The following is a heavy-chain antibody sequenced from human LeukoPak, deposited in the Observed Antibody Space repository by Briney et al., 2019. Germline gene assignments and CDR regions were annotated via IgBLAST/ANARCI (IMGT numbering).Heavy chain of an antibody. Sequence: SETLSLTCAVYGGSFSGYYWGWIRQPPGKGLEWIGSIYHSGSTYYNPSLKSRVTISVDTSKNQFSLKLSSVTAADTAVYYCAKVGALGIAAAGTKKGFDYWGQGTLVTVSS. CDR2: IYHSGST. J-gene: IGHJ4*02. V-gene: IGHV4-38-2*01. CDR3: AKVGALGIAAAGTKKGFDY. D-gene: IGHD6-13*01. CDR1: GGSFSGYY.